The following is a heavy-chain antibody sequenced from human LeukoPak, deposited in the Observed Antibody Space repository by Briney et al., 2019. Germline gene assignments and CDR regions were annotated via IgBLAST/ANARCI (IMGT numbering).Heavy chain of an antibody. D-gene: IGHD5-18*01. CDR2: IYTSGST. Sequence: SETLSLTCTASGGSISSYYWSWIRQPPGKGLEWIGRIYTSGSTNYNPSLKSRVTISVDTSKNQFSLKLSSVTAADTAVYYCARGFVYRDYYFDYWGQGTLVTVSS. CDR1: GGSISSYY. CDR3: ARGFVYRDYYFDY. J-gene: IGHJ4*02. V-gene: IGHV4-4*08.